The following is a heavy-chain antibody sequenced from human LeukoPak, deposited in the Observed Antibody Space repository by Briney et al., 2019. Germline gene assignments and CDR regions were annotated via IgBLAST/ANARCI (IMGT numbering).Heavy chain of an antibody. V-gene: IGHV3-23*01. D-gene: IGHD6-19*01. Sequence: GGSLRLSCAASGLAFSSYAMSWVRQAPGKGLEWVSAISGSGGSTYYADSAKGRFTISRDNSKKTLYLQMNSLRAEDTAVYYCAKDCSSGCPHWGQGTLVTVFS. CDR3: AKDCSSGCPH. CDR2: ISGSGGST. CDR1: GLAFSSYA. J-gene: IGHJ4*02.